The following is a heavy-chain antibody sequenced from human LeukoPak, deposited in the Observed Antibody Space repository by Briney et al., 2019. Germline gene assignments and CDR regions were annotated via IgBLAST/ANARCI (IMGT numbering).Heavy chain of an antibody. V-gene: IGHV3-7*01. CDR1: GFTFSRYW. Sequence: GGSLRLSCAASGFTFSRYWMSWVRQAPGKGLEWVANIKQDGSGKYYVDSVKGRFTISRDNAKNSLYLQMNSLRAEDTAVYYCARDHGYGDLNWFDPWGQGTLVTVSS. CDR2: IKQDGSGK. D-gene: IGHD4-17*01. CDR3: ARDHGYGDLNWFDP. J-gene: IGHJ5*02.